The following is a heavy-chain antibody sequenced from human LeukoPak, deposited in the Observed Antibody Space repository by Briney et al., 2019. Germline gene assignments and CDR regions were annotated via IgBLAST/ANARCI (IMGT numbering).Heavy chain of an antibody. J-gene: IGHJ4*02. CDR1: GYTFTCNV. Sequence: GASVKVSCKASGYTFTCNVIDWVRQATGQGLEWMGWMNPNSGNTGYAQKFQGRVTITRNTSISTAYMELSSLRSEDTAVYYCARGLDSSSSFDYWGQGTLVTVSS. D-gene: IGHD6-6*01. V-gene: IGHV1-8*03. CDR3: ARGLDSSSSFDY. CDR2: MNPNSGNT.